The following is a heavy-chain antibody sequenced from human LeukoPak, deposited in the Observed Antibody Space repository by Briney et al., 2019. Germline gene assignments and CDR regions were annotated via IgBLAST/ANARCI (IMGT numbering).Heavy chain of an antibody. V-gene: IGHV3-30*04. CDR3: ARVFGDHHY. CDR2: ISYDGSNK. D-gene: IGHD3-10*02. CDR1: GFTFSSYA. Sequence: GGSLRLSCAASGFTFSSYAMHWVRQAPGKGLEWVAVISYDGSNKYYADSVKGRFTISRDNSKNTLYLQMNSLRAEDTAVYYCARVFGDHHYWGQGTLVTVSS. J-gene: IGHJ4*02.